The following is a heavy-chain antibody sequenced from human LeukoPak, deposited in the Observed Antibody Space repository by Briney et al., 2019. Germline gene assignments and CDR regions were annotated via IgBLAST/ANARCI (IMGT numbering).Heavy chain of an antibody. CDR3: ARDSNYGMDV. D-gene: IGHD4-11*01. J-gene: IGHJ6*02. V-gene: IGHV3-74*01. CDR1: GFTFSSYW. Sequence: GGSLRLSCAASGFTFSSYWMHWVRQAAGKGLVWVSHINRDGSSTSHADSVKGRFTISRDNAKNTLYLQTNSLRAEDTAVYYCARDSNYGMDVWGQGTTVTVSS. CDR2: INRDGSST.